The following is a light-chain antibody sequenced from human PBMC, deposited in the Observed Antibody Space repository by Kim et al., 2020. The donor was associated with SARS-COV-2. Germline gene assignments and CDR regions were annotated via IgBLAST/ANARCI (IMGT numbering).Light chain of an antibody. Sequence: DIQMTQSPSTLSASIGDSVTITCRASQSINVWLAWYQQKPGKAPKLLIYKTFYLEGAVPSTFSGSGSGTEFTLTISSLQPDDFATYYCQQYDSYPWTFGQGTKVDIK. V-gene: IGKV1-5*03. CDR3: QQYDSYPWT. J-gene: IGKJ1*01. CDR1: QSINVW. CDR2: KTF.